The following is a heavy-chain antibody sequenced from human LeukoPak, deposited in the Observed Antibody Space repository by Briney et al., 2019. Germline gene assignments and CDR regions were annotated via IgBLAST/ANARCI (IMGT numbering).Heavy chain of an antibody. CDR3: TRDRWGGGYISRGMDV. CDR2: IRSKDNDGTT. D-gene: IGHD5-12*01. CDR1: EFTFGDYA. Sequence: GGSLRLSCTASEFTFGDYAISWVRQAPGKGLEWLGFIRSKDNDGTTDYAASVKGRFIISRDDSKSVAYLEMNDLRIEDTAVYYCTRDRWGGGYISRGMDVWGKGTTVTISS. J-gene: IGHJ6*04. V-gene: IGHV3-49*04.